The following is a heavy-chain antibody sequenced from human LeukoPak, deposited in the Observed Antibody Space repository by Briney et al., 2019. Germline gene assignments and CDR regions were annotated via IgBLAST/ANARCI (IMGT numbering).Heavy chain of an antibody. J-gene: IGHJ4*02. D-gene: IGHD6-13*01. CDR2: IYHDGST. CDR1: GYSISSGYY. Sequence: SETLPLTCTVSGYSISSGYYWGWIRQPPGKGLEWIGNIYHDGSTYNNPSLKSRVTISVDTSKNQFSLKLSSVTAADTAVYYCASLSSSWYYFDYWGQGTLVTVSS. V-gene: IGHV4-38-2*02. CDR3: ASLSSSWYYFDY.